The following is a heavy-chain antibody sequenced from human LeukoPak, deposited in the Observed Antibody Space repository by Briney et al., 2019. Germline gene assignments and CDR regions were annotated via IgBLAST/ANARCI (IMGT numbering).Heavy chain of an antibody. Sequence: APQRISCKASGDTFTSYGISWVRQAPGHGLEWMGWITAYNVNTNYAQKLQGRVTMTTDTSTSTAYMELRSLRSDDTAVYYCARDGAYCGGDCYSPYYYYGMDVWGQGTTVTVSS. D-gene: IGHD2-21*02. V-gene: IGHV1-18*01. CDR1: GDTFTSYG. CDR2: ITAYNVNT. J-gene: IGHJ6*02. CDR3: ARDGAYCGGDCYSPYYYYGMDV.